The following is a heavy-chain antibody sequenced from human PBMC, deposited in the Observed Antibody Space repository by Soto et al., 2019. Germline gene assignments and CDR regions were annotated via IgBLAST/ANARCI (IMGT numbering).Heavy chain of an antibody. V-gene: IGHV1-46*01. CDR2: INPSGGST. CDR3: ARGGGSIVVVIGGAFDI. CDR1: GHTFTSYY. J-gene: IGHJ3*02. D-gene: IGHD3-22*01. Sequence: ASEKVSCKASGHTFTSYYMHWVRQAPGQGLEWMGIINPSGGSTSYAQKFQCRVTMTRDTSTSTVYMELSRLRSEDTAVYYCARGGGSIVVVIGGAFDIWGQGTMVTV.